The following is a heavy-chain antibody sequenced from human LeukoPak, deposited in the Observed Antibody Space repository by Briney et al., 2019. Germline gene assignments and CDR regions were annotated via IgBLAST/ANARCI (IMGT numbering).Heavy chain of an antibody. CDR3: ARPTVSWYEGWFDP. V-gene: IGHV3-9*01. D-gene: IGHD6-13*01. CDR2: ISWSSGSI. J-gene: IGHJ5*02. CDR1: GFTFDDYA. Sequence: PGRSLRLSCAASGFTFDDYAMHWVRQAPGKGLEWVSGISWSSGSIGYADSVKGRFTISRDNAKNSLYLQMNSLRAEDTAVYYCARPTVSWYEGWFDPWGQGTLVTVSS.